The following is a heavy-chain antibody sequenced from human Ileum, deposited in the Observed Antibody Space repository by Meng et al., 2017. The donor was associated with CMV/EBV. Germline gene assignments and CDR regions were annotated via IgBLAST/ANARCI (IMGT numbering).Heavy chain of an antibody. V-gene: IGHV1-2*02. Sequence: ASVKVSCKASGYSFYGHYMHWVRQAPGQGPEWMGWINPESGDTKYAQKFQGRVTMTKDTSISTAYMELSSLRSDDTAVYYCARCAVVPAAMEGYYYYGMDVWGQGTTVTVSS. CDR2: INPESGDT. CDR3: ARCAVVPAAMEGYYYYGMDV. J-gene: IGHJ6*02. CDR1: GYSFYGHY. D-gene: IGHD2-2*01.